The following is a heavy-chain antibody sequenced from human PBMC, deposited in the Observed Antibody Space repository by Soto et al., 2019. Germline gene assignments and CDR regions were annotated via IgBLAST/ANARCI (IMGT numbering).Heavy chain of an antibody. CDR3: ARGISGWLDY. V-gene: IGHV4-4*02. CDR2: IDQSGST. D-gene: IGHD6-19*01. Sequence: QVQLQESGPGLVKPSGTLSLICAVSSGSISSLNWWSWVRQPPGKGLEWIGEIDQSGSTNYNPSLKCRVTISVDQSKNQSSLKLNTMTAADTAVYYCARGISGWLDYCGQGTLVTVSS. J-gene: IGHJ4*02. CDR1: SGSISSLNW.